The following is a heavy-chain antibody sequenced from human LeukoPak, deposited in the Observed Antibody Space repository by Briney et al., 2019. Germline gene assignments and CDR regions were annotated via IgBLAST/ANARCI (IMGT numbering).Heavy chain of an antibody. CDR2: IIPILGIA. CDR3: ARYYYDSSGYCLDY. V-gene: IGHV1-69*04. D-gene: IGHD3-22*01. CDR1: GGTFSSYA. J-gene: IGHJ4*02. Sequence: SVKVSCKASGGTFSSYAISWVRQAPGQGLEWMGRIIPILGIANYAQKFQGRVTITADKSTSTAYMELSSLRSEDTAVYYCARYYYDSSGYCLDYWGQGTLVTVSS.